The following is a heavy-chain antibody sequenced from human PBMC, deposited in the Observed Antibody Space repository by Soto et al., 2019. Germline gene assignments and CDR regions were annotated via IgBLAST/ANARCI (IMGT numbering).Heavy chain of an antibody. CDR1: GFPFSSYW. J-gene: IGHJ5*02. Sequence: EVQLVESGGGLVQPGGSLRLSCAASGFPFSSYWMHWFRQAPGKGLVWVSRIKSDGSIINYADSVRGRFTISRDNAKDTLYLQMDSLTAEDTAVYYCARAHYASGTPWGQGTRVTVSS. D-gene: IGHD3-10*01. CDR3: ARAHYASGTP. V-gene: IGHV3-74*01. CDR2: IKSDGSII.